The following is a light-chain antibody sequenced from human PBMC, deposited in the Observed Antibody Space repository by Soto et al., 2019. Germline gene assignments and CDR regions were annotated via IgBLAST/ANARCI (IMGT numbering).Light chain of an antibody. Sequence: EIVMTQSPATLSVSPGERVTLSCRASQSIRSDLAWYQQKPGQAPRLLIYAASTRATSIPARFSGGGSETKFTLTISSLQSEDFAVYYCQQNNNWPLTFGGGTKVDIK. CDR1: QSIRSD. J-gene: IGKJ4*01. CDR2: AAS. CDR3: QQNNNWPLT. V-gene: IGKV3-15*01.